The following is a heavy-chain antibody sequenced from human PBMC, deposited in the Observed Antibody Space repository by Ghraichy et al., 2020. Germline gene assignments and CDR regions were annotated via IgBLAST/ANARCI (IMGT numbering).Heavy chain of an antibody. CDR2: TYYRSKWYN. J-gene: IGHJ4*02. D-gene: IGHD6-6*01. Sequence: SETLSLTCAISGDSVSSNSAAWNWIRQSPSRGLEWLGRTYYRSKWYNDYAVSVKGRITINPDTSKNRFSLQLDSVTPEDTAVYYCARATSIVARYSNFNFWGQGTLVSVSS. V-gene: IGHV6-1*01. CDR1: GDSVSSNSAA. CDR3: ARATSIVARYSNFNF.